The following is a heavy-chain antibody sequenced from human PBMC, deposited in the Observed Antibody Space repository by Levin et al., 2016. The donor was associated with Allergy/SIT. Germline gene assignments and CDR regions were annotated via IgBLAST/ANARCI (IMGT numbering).Heavy chain of an antibody. J-gene: IGHJ4*02. CDR2: IYYSGST. D-gene: IGHD6-13*01. CDR1: GGSISSSSYY. Sequence: SETLSLTCTVSGGSISSSSYYWGWIRQPPGKGLEWIGSIYYSGSTYYNPSLKSRVTISVDTSKNQFSLKLSSVTAADTAVYYCARLYLAVYSSSCFDYWGQGTLVTVSS. CDR3: ARLYLAVYSSSCFDY. V-gene: IGHV4-39*01.